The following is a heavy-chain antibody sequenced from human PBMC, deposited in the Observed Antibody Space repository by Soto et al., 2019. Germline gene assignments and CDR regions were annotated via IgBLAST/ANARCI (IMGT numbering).Heavy chain of an antibody. V-gene: IGHV4-59*02. CDR1: GDSVTSHY. Sequence: PSETLSLTCSFSGDSVTSHYLTWIRQSPEKGLEWIGYMHYTGSTNYNPSLKSRLTISVDTSKNQFSLKLSSVTAEDTAVYYCARDSGYGDYVRFDAFDIWGQGTMVTVSS. CDR3: ARDSGYGDYVRFDAFDI. J-gene: IGHJ3*02. CDR2: MHYTGST. D-gene: IGHD4-17*01.